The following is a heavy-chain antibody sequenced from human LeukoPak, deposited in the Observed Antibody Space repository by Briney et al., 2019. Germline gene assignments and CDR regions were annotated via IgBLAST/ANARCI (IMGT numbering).Heavy chain of an antibody. Sequence: SVKVSCKASGGTFSSYTISWVRQAPGQGLEWMGRIIPILGIANYALKFQGRVTITADKSTSTAYMELSSLRSEDTAVYYCARLYYYDSSGSLPIDYWGQGTLVTVSS. J-gene: IGHJ4*02. D-gene: IGHD3-22*01. CDR1: GGTFSSYT. CDR2: IIPILGIA. CDR3: ARLYYYDSSGSLPIDY. V-gene: IGHV1-69*02.